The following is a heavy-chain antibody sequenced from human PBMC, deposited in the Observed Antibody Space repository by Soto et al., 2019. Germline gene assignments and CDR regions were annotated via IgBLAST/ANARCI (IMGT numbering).Heavy chain of an antibody. CDR1: GFTFSSNS. J-gene: IGHJ5*02. Sequence: EVQVVESGGGVVQPGGSLRLSFAAAGFTFSSNSMNWVRQAPGKGLEWISYISSISSTIYADSVKGRFTISRDNAKNSLYLQMTSLRDEDTAVYYCARVIWSGHLTSDLWGQGTLVTVSS. V-gene: IGHV3-48*02. D-gene: IGHD3-3*01. CDR2: ISSISSTI. CDR3: ARVIWSGHLTSDL.